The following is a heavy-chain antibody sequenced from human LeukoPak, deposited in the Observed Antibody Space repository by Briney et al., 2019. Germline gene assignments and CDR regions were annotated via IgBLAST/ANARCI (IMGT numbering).Heavy chain of an antibody. Sequence: ASETLSLTCTVSGGSISSNNYYWSWIRQPPGKGLEWIGYIYYSGSTNYNPSLKSRVTISVDTSKNQFSLKLSSVTAADTAVYYCARDRTLSVYSCSGGSCSPAYYGMDVWGQGTTVTVSS. CDR1: GGSISSNNYY. CDR3: ARDRTLSVYSCSGGSCSPAYYGMDV. J-gene: IGHJ6*02. D-gene: IGHD2-15*01. CDR2: IYYSGST. V-gene: IGHV4-61*01.